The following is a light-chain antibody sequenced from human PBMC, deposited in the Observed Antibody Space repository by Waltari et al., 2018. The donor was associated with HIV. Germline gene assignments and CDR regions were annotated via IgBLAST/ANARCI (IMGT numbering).Light chain of an antibody. CDR1: QSVSSS. CDR3: QQRSDWPRT. V-gene: IGKV3-11*01. CDR2: DAS. Sequence: EIVLTQSPATLSLSPGERAPLSCRASQSVSSSLAWYQQKPDQAPRLLIYDASNRATGIPARFSGSGSGTDFTLTISSLEPEDFAVYYCQQRSDWPRTFGQGTKVEI. J-gene: IGKJ1*01.